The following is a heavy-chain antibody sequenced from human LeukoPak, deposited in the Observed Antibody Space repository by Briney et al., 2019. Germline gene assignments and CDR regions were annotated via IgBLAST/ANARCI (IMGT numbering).Heavy chain of an antibody. CDR2: IFTSGST. Sequence: PSETLSLTCTVSGGSISSGSYYWSWIRQPAGKGLEWIGRIFTSGSTKYNPSLKSRVTISVDTSKNQFSLKLSSVTAADAAVYYCARVYYSRSYDYWYFDLWGRGTLVTVSS. CDR1: GGSISSGSYY. CDR3: ARVYYSRSYDYWYFDL. D-gene: IGHD6-13*01. J-gene: IGHJ2*01. V-gene: IGHV4-61*02.